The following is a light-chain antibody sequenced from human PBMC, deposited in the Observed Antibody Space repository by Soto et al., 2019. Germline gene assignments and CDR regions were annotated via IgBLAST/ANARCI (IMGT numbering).Light chain of an antibody. CDR2: KAS. CDR1: QSISSW. V-gene: IGKV1-5*03. CDR3: QQYESYPMT. J-gene: IGKJ4*01. Sequence: DSQMTQYPSTLSASIGDRVTITCRAGQSISSWLAWYQQKPGKAPKLLISKASTLQSGVPPRFSGIGSGTEFALTISSLQPDDFATYYCQQYESYPMTFGGGTKVDIK.